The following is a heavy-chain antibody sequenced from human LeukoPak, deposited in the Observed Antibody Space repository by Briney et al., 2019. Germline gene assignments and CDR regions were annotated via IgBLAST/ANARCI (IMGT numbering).Heavy chain of an antibody. J-gene: IGHJ3*02. Sequence: ASVKVSCKASGYTFTGYYMHWVRQAPGQGLEWMGWINSNSGGTNYAQKFQGRVTMTRDTSISTAYMELSRLRSDDTAVFYCARRVVTAACDIWGQGTMVTVSS. V-gene: IGHV1-2*02. CDR2: INSNSGGT. CDR1: GYTFTGYY. D-gene: IGHD4-4*01. CDR3: ARRVVTAACDI.